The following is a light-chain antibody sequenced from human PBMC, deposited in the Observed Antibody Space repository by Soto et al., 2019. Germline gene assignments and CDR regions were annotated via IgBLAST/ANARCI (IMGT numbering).Light chain of an antibody. CDR1: QSIHSC. CDR3: RQMYAAPLT. Sequence: DIQMTQSPSSLSASVGDRVTITCRASQSIHSCLNWYQQKPGKAPKLLIYGASNLQSGVPSRFSGSESVTDVILTISSLQPEDFATYYCRQMYAAPLTFGQGTKVEIK. J-gene: IGKJ1*01. CDR2: GAS. V-gene: IGKV1-39*01.